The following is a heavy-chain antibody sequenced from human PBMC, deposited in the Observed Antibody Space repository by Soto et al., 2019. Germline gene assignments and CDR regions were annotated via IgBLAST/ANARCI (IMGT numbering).Heavy chain of an antibody. CDR3: AKAFSSTDAGPNWFDT. Sequence: PGGSLRLSCAASGFTFSCYAMSWVRQAPGKGLEWVSAISGSGGSTYYADSVKGRFTISRDNSKNTLYLQMNSLRAEDTALYYCAKAFSSTDAGPNWFDTWSQGTLVTVSS. D-gene: IGHD2-2*01. CDR2: ISGSGGST. V-gene: IGHV3-23*01. J-gene: IGHJ5*02. CDR1: GFTFSCYA.